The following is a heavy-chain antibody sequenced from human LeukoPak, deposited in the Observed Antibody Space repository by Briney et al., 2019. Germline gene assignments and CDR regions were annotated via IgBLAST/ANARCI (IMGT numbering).Heavy chain of an antibody. CDR1: GGSISTYY. CDR2: VDYSGST. D-gene: IGHD3-10*01. V-gene: IGHV4-59*01. CDR3: ARDIGGRYYFHY. J-gene: IGHJ4*02. Sequence: PETLSLTCTVSGGSISTYYWSWIRQPPGKGLEWIGYVDYSGSTNYSPSLKSRVTMSVDTSKNQFSLKLSSVTAADTAVYYCARDIGGRYYFHYWGQGTLVTVSS.